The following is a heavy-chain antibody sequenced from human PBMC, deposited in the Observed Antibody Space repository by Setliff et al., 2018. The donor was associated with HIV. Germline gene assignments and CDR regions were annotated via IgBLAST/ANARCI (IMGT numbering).Heavy chain of an antibody. J-gene: IGHJ4*02. CDR1: GGSIRTYY. CDR2: ISSTGST. D-gene: IGHD6-19*01. V-gene: IGHV4-4*07. CDR3: VRDPGYSSGWSGTTFDY. Sequence: SETLSLTCTVSGGSIRTYYWSWIRQPAGEGLEWIGHISSTGSTNYNPSLKNRVTLSLDTSMNQFSLKLRSVFAGDTAVYFCVRDPGYSSGWSGTTFDYWGQGTLVTVSS.